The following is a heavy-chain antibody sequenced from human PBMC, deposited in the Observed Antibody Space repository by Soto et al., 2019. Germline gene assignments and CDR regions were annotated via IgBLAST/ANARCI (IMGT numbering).Heavy chain of an antibody. D-gene: IGHD3-10*01. V-gene: IGHV5-51*01. Sequence: GESLKISCKGSGYSFTDYWIGWVRQMPGKGLEWMGIVYPGDPDTRYSPSFQGQVTFSADRSINTAYLEWSSLKASDTAMYYCARRTLITLVRGVNYFDYWGPGTLVTVSS. CDR1: GYSFTDYW. CDR3: ARRTLITLVRGVNYFDY. CDR2: VYPGDPDT. J-gene: IGHJ4*02.